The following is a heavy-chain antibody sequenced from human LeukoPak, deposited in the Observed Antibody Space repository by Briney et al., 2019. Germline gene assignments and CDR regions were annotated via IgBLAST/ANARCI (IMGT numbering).Heavy chain of an antibody. CDR3: ARAMGLKAAPYYFDY. J-gene: IGHJ4*02. CDR1: GFTFSSYW. CDR2: IKQDGSEK. V-gene: IGHV3-7*01. D-gene: IGHD2-15*01. Sequence: GGSLRLSCVASGFTFSSYWMSWVRQTPGKGLEWVANIKQDGSEKNYVDSVKGRFTISRDNAKNSLYLQMNSLRAEDTAVYCCARAMGLKAAPYYFDYWGQGTLVTVSS.